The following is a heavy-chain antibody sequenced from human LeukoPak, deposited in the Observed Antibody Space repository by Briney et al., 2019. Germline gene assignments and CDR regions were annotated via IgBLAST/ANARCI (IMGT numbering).Heavy chain of an antibody. V-gene: IGHV1-69*04. CDR3: ARDGELRFLEWSERWFDP. CDR1: GGTFSSYA. J-gene: IGHJ5*02. D-gene: IGHD3-3*01. CDR2: IIPTLGIA. Sequence: ASVKVSCKASGGTFSSYAISWVRQSPGQGLEWMGRIIPTLGIANYAQKFQGRVTITADKYTSTAYMELSSLRSEDTAVYYCARDGELRFLEWSERWFDPWGQGTLVTVSS.